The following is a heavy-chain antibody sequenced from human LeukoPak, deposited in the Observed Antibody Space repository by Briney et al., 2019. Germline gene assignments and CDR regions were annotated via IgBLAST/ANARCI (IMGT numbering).Heavy chain of an antibody. D-gene: IGHD2-21*01. CDR2: ISTNTGNP. CDR3: ARDTHIVHFDY. CDR1: GYTFTGNS. V-gene: IGHV7-4-1*02. J-gene: IGHJ4*01. Sequence: ASVKVSCKASGYTFTGNSINWLRQAPGQGLEWMGWISTNTGNPTYAQGFTGRFVFSLDTSVSTAYLQISSLKAEDTAVYYCARDTHIVHFDYWGQGTLVTVSS.